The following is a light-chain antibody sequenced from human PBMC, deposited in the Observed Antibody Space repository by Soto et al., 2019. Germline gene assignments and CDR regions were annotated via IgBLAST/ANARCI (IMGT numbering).Light chain of an antibody. CDR1: QSISSW. V-gene: IGKV1-5*01. CDR3: QQYNSYSPPWT. CDR2: DAS. Sequence: DIQMTQSPSTLSASVGDRVTITCRASQSISSWLAWYQQKPGKAPKLLIYDASSLASGVPSRFSGSGSGTEFTLTISSLQPDDFATYYCQQYNSYSPPWTFGQGTKVEIK. J-gene: IGKJ1*01.